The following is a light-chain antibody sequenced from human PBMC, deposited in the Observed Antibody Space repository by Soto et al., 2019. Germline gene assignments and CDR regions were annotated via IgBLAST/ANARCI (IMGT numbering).Light chain of an antibody. J-gene: IGLJ1*01. CDR3: SSYTGSSTLYV. V-gene: IGLV2-14*01. CDR1: SSDVGSYNY. CDR2: DVS. Sequence: HSVLSPPASVSGSIGLSVAIFCTRTSSDVGSYNYVSWYQQHPGKAPKLMIYDVSNRPSGVSNRFSGSKSGNMASLTISGLQAEDEADYYCSSYTGSSTLYVFGTGTKVTVL.